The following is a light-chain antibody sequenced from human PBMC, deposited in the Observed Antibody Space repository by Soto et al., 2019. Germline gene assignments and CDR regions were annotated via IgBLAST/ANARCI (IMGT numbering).Light chain of an antibody. J-gene: IGLJ1*01. CDR3: YTFAGSSYV. V-gene: IGLV2-11*01. CDR2: DVT. CDR1: SSDVGGYDY. Sequence: QSALTQPRSVSGSPGQSVTLSCTGTSSDVGGYDYVSWYQQHPGKAPKLMIFDVTKRPSGVPDRFSGSKSGNTASLTISGLQAEDNAQSSCYTFAGSSYVFCSGTMV.